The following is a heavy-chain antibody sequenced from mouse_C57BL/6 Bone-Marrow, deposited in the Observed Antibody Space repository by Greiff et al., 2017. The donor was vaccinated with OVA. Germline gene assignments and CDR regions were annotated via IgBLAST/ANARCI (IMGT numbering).Heavy chain of an antibody. Sequence: QVQLQQPGAELVKPGASVKMSCKASGYTFTSYWITWVKQRPGQGLEWIGDIYPGSGSTNYNEKFKSKATLTVDTSSSTAYMQLSSLTSEDSAVYYCACIVTTIDYYAMDYWGQGTSVTVSS. CDR2: IYPGSGST. CDR1: GYTFTSYW. V-gene: IGHV1-55*01. J-gene: IGHJ4*01. CDR3: ACIVTTIDYYAMDY. D-gene: IGHD2-5*01.